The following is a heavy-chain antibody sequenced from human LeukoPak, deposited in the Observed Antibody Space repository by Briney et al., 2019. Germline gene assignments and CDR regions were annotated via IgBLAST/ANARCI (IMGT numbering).Heavy chain of an antibody. D-gene: IGHD2-2*02. V-gene: IGHV4-34*01. CDR2: INHSGST. CDR3: ARDRARAIPDAFDI. Sequence: SETLSLTCAVYGGSFSGYYWSWIRQPPGKGLEWIGEINHSGSTNYNPSLKSRVTMSVDTSKNQFSLKLSSVTAADTAVYYCARDRARAIPDAFDIWGQGTMVTVSS. CDR1: GGSFSGYY. J-gene: IGHJ3*02.